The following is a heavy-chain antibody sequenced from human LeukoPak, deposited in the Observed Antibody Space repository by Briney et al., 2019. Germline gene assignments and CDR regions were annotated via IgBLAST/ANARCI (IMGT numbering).Heavy chain of an antibody. CDR3: ARDQRYSSSSGWFDP. V-gene: IGHV1-18*01. J-gene: IGHJ5*02. CDR1: GYTFTSYG. D-gene: IGHD6-6*01. Sequence: ASVKVSCKASGYTFTSYGISWVRQAPGQGLEWMGWISAYNGNTNYAQKLQGRVTMTTDTSTSTAYMELRSLRSDDTVVYYCARDQRYSSSSGWFDPWGQGTLVTVSS. CDR2: ISAYNGNT.